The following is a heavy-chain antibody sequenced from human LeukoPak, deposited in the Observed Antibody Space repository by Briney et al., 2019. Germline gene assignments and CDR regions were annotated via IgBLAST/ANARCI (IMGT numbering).Heavy chain of an antibody. CDR2: IYHSGST. J-gene: IGHJ4*02. D-gene: IGHD6-19*01. Sequence: SGTLSLTCAVSGGSISSSNWWSWVRQPPGKGLEWIGEIYHSGSTNYNPPPKSRVTISVDKSKNQFSLKLSSVTAADTAVYYCARAVAGPFFFDYWGQGTLVTVSS. CDR1: GGSISSSNW. CDR3: ARAVAGPFFFDY. V-gene: IGHV4-4*02.